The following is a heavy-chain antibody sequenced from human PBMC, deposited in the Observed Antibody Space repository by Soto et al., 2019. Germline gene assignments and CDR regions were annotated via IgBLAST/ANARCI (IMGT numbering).Heavy chain of an antibody. CDR1: GGSFSGYY. Sequence: SETLSLTCAVYGGSFSGYYWSWIRQPPGKGLEWTGEINHSGSTNYNPSLKSRVTISVDTSKNQFSLKLSSVTAADTAVYYCARGRVRYYDSSGYPFDYWGQGTLVTVSS. CDR2: INHSGST. V-gene: IGHV4-34*01. CDR3: ARGRVRYYDSSGYPFDY. J-gene: IGHJ4*02. D-gene: IGHD3-22*01.